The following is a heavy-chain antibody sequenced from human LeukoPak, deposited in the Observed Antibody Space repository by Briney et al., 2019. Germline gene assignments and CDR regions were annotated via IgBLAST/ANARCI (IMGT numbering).Heavy chain of an antibody. CDR2: IRYDGSNK. CDR1: GFTFSSYG. Sequence: PGGSLRLSCAASGFTFSSYGMHWVRQAPGKGLEWVAFIRYDGSNKYYADSVKGRFTISRDNSKNTLYLQMNSLRAEDTAVYYCWSVGYYDISYWGQGTLVTVSS. D-gene: IGHD3-9*01. V-gene: IGHV3-30*02. CDR3: WSVGYYDISY. J-gene: IGHJ4*02.